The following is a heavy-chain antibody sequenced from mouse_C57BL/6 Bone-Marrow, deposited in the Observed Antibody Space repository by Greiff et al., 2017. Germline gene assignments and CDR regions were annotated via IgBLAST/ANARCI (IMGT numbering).Heavy chain of an antibody. D-gene: IGHD2-3*01. CDR1: GYTFTSYW. J-gene: IGHJ4*01. CDR3: ARNYDGTMDY. CDR2: IDPSDSYT. V-gene: IGHV1-69*01. Sequence: QVQLQQPGAELVMPGASVKLSCKASGYTFTSYWMHWVKQRPGQGLEWIGEIDPSDSYTNYHQKFMGKSTLTVDKSSSTAYMQRSSLTSEDSAVYYCARNYDGTMDYWGQGTSVTVSS.